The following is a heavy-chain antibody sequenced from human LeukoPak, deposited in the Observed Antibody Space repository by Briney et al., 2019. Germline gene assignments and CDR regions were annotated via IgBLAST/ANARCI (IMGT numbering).Heavy chain of an antibody. V-gene: IGHV4-59*11. CDR2: IYYSGST. CDR1: GGSISSHY. CDR3: GRDALVGYFSYYYMDV. J-gene: IGHJ6*03. Sequence: SETLSLTCTVSGGSISSHYWSCIRQPPGKGLEWIAYIYYSGSTNYNPSLRSRVTISIDTSKNQFSLRLSSVTAADTAMYYCGRDALVGYFSYYYMDVWGKGTTVTVSS. D-gene: IGHD2-15*01.